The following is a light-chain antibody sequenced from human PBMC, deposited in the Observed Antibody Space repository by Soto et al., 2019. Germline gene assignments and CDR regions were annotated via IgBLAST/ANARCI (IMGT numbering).Light chain of an antibody. CDR3: QQRSNWPT. CDR1: QSVNTY. CDR2: DAS. J-gene: IGKJ3*01. Sequence: EIVLTQSPATLSLSPGERATLTCRASQSVNTYLAWYQQKPGQAPRLLIYDASTRATGIPARFSGSGSGTDFTLTISSLEPEAFAVYYCQQRSNWPTFGPGTRVDIK. V-gene: IGKV3-11*01.